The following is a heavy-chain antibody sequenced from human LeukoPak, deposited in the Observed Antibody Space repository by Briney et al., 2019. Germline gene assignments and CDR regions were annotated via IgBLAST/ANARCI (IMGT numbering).Heavy chain of an antibody. D-gene: IGHD2-21*02. CDR3: ARLGAHCGGDYYSRYFQH. V-gene: IGHV5-51*01. CDR1: GYSFTSYW. J-gene: IGHJ1*01. Sequence: GESLKISCKGSGYSFTSYWIGWVRQMPGKGLEWMGIIYPGDSDTRYSPSFQGQVTISADKSISTAYLQWSSLRASDTAMYYCARLGAHCGGDYYSRYFQHWGQGTLVTVSS. CDR2: IYPGDSDT.